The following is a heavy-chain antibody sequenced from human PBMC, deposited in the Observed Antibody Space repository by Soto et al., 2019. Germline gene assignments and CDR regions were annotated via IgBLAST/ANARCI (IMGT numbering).Heavy chain of an antibody. Sequence: EVQLVESGGGLVQPGGSLRLSCTASGFTFSSYSMNWVRQAPGKGLEWVSYISSSSSTIYYADSVKGRFTISRDNAKNSMKLQSSSMRAEDTAVYYCARDQGDPYYDYIWGSYRTHAFDIWGQRTMVTVSS. D-gene: IGHD3-16*02. CDR2: ISSSSSTI. J-gene: IGHJ3*02. V-gene: IGHV3-48*01. CDR3: ARDQGDPYYDYIWGSYRTHAFDI. CDR1: GFTFSSYS.